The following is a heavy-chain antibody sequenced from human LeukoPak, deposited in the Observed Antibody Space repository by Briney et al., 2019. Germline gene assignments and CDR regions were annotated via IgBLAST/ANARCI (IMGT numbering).Heavy chain of an antibody. V-gene: IGHV4-34*01. CDR2: INHSGST. CDR3: ARGSKMLGYNWFDP. CDR1: GGSFSGYY. D-gene: IGHD1-26*01. Sequence: SETLSLTCAVYGGSFSGYYWNWIRQPPGKGLEWIGEINHSGSTNYIPSLKSRVTISVDTSKNQFSLKLSSVTAADTAVYYCARGSKMLGYNWFDPWGQGTLVTVSS. J-gene: IGHJ5*02.